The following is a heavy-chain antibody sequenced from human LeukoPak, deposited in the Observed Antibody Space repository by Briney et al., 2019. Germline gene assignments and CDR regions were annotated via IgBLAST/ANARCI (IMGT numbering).Heavy chain of an antibody. CDR1: GFTFSNYG. CDR2: ISHDGSNK. J-gene: IGHJ4*02. D-gene: IGHD3-22*01. Sequence: GRSLRLSCAASGFTFSNYGMHWVRQAPGKGLEWVAVISHDGSNKYYADSVKGRFTISRDNSKNTLYLQMNSLRAEDTAVYYCAKDPYDSRSTFRGYFDYWGQGTLVTVSS. V-gene: IGHV3-30*18. CDR3: AKDPYDSRSTFRGYFDY.